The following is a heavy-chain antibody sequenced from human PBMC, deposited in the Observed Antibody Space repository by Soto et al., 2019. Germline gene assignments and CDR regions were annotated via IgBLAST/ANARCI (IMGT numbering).Heavy chain of an antibody. J-gene: IGHJ3*02. CDR2: IYYSGST. Sequence: SETLSLTCTVSGGSISSYYWSWIRQPPGKGLEWIGYIYYSGSTNYNPSLKSRVTISVDTSKNQFSLKLSSVTAADTAVYYCARVRLSAAGYGDTASAFDIWGQGTMVTVSS. D-gene: IGHD6-13*01. CDR3: ARVRLSAAGYGDTASAFDI. CDR1: GGSISSYY. V-gene: IGHV4-59*01.